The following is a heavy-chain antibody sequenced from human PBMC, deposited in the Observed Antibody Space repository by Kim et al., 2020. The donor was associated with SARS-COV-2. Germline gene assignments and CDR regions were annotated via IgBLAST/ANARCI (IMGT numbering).Heavy chain of an antibody. V-gene: IGHV1-69*13. CDR1: GGTFSSYA. Sequence: SVKVSCKASGGTFSSYAISWVRQAPGQGLEWMGGIIPNFGTANYAQKFQGRVTITADESTSTAYMELSSLRSEDTAVYYCARDRDGYNYYYYYYGMDVWGQGTTVTVSS. J-gene: IGHJ6*02. CDR3: ARDRDGYNYYYYYYGMDV. D-gene: IGHD1-1*01. CDR2: IIPNFGTA.